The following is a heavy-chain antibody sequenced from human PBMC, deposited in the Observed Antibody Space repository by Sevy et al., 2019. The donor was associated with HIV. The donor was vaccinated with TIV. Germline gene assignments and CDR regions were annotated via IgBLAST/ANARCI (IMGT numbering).Heavy chain of an antibody. CDR1: GFTFSSYE. CDR2: ISSSGSTI. CDR3: ARGSDILTGYYTVMGGYFDY. D-gene: IGHD3-9*01. J-gene: IGHJ4*02. V-gene: IGHV3-48*03. Sequence: GGSLRLSCAASGFTFSSYEMNWVRQAPGKGLEWVSYISSSGSTIYYADSVKGRFTISRDNAKNSLYLQMNSLRAEDTAVYYCARGSDILTGYYTVMGGYFDYWGQGTLVTVSS.